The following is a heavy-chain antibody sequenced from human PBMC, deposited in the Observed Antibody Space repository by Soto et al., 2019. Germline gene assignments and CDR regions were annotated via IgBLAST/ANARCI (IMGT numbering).Heavy chain of an antibody. Sequence: EVQLLESGGGLVQPGGSLRLSCAAAGFTFSIYAMSWVRQAPGKGLEWVSAISGSGGSTYYADSVKGRFTISRDNYKNTLYLQMDSLRGDDTAVYYCAKATRGGAATLIRDYWGQGTLVTVSS. J-gene: IGHJ4*02. CDR2: ISGSGGST. D-gene: IGHD3-10*01. CDR1: GFTFSIYA. V-gene: IGHV3-23*01. CDR3: AKATRGGAATLIRDY.